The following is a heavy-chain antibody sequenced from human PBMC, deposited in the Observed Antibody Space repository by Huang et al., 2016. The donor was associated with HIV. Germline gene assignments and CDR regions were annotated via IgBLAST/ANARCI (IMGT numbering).Heavy chain of an antibody. CDR1: GASISSHY. J-gene: IGHJ2*01. V-gene: IGHV4-59*11. CDR3: ARGTNWVFSWYFDL. Sequence: QVQLQESGPGLVKPSETLSLTCTVSGASISSHYWTWIRQPPGKGLEWIGSFYYSVSTNSDPSLKSRVTISLDTAKNKFSLSLTSVTAADTAIYYCARGTNWVFSWYFDLWGRGTLVTVSS. D-gene: IGHD7-27*01. CDR2: FYYSVST.